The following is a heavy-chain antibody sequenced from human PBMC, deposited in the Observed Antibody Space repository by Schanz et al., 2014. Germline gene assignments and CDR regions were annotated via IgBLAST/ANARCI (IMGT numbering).Heavy chain of an antibody. V-gene: IGHV3-66*01. D-gene: IGHD1-1*01. Sequence: EVQLVESGGGLVQPGGSLRLSCAASGFTVSSNYMSWVRQAPGKGLEWVSITYSGGSTYYADSVKGRFTISRDNSKNTLYLLMNSLRAEDTAVFYCARDGAELYYFDDWGQGTLVTVSS. J-gene: IGHJ4*02. CDR2: TYSGGST. CDR1: GFTVSSNY. CDR3: ARDGAELYYFDD.